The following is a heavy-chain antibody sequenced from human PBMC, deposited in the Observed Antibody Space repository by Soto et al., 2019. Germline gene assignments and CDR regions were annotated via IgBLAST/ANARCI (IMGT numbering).Heavy chain of an antibody. J-gene: IGHJ6*02. CDR3: ARVAVDTAMRHYYYVMDV. CDR2: IITIFGTA. CDR1: GGTLSRYA. D-gene: IGHD5-18*01. V-gene: IGHV1-69*13. Sequence: GASVKVSCKASGGTLSRYAISWVRQAPGQGLEWMGGIITIFGTANYAQKFQGRVTITADEATSTAYMELSRLRSEDTAVYYCARVAVDTAMRHYYYVMDVWRQATTVTVSS.